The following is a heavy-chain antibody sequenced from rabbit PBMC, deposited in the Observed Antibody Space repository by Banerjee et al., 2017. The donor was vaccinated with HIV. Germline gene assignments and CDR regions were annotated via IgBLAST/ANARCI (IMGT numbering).Heavy chain of an antibody. V-gene: IGHV1S45*01. CDR2: IYSSSSGRA. J-gene: IGHJ3*01. CDR3: ARSRYAGYVGYGYALAL. Sequence: QEQLVEYGGDLFQPGGSLTLTCTASGFDFISNAMCWVRQAPGKGLEWIGCIYSSSSGRAYYASWAKGRFTISKTSSTTVTLQMTSLTAADTATYFCARSRYAGYVGYGYALALWGQGTLVTVS. CDR1: GFDFISNA. D-gene: IGHD6-1*01.